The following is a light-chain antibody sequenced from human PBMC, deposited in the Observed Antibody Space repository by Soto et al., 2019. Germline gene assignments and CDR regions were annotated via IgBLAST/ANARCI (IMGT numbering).Light chain of an antibody. CDR1: QSLVYGDGNTN. J-gene: IGKJ1*01. CDR2: KVS. Sequence: AVMTQSPLFLSVTLGQPASISCRASQSLVYGDGNTNLTWYQQRPGQSPRRLIYKVSNRDSGVPDRFSGSGSGTDFTLKISRVEAEDVGIYYCMQGTQGLPTFGQGTKVDIK. CDR3: MQGTQGLPT. V-gene: IGKV2-30*01.